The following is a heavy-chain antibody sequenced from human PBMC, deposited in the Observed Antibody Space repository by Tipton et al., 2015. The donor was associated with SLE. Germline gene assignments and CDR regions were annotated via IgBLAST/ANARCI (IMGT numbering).Heavy chain of an antibody. J-gene: IGHJ6*03. D-gene: IGHD2-2*01. V-gene: IGHV3-23*01. CDR2: ISGSGSTT. Sequence: SLRLSCAASGFNFNNYAMNWVRQAPGKGLEWVSVISGSGSTTYYADSMEGRFTISRDSSTNTLFLQMNSLRVEDTAVYYCAKSLGGGHIVVVQGMDVWGRGTTVTVSS. CDR1: GFNFNNYA. CDR3: AKSLGGGHIVVVQGMDV.